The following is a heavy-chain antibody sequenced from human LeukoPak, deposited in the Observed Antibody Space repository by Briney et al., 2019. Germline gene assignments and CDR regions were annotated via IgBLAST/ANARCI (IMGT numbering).Heavy chain of an antibody. CDR2: IHYSGTA. D-gene: IGHD3-10*01. J-gene: IGHJ5*02. CDR1: SGSIGNNY. CDR3: ARDLSRVFLWFGELFP. V-gene: IGHV4-59*12. Sequence: PSETLSLTCTVSSGSIGNNYWSWIRQSPAKGLEWIGYIHYSGTAYYNPSLESRVTISIDTSKNHFSLNLNSVTAADTAVYYCARDLSRVFLWFGELFPWGQGTPVTVSS.